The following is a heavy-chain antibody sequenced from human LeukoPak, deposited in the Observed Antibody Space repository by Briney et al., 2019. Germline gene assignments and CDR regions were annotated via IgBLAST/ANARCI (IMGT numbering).Heavy chain of an antibody. D-gene: IGHD3-3*01. J-gene: IGHJ3*02. CDR1: GYTFTSYY. V-gene: IGHV1-46*01. Sequence: GASVKVSCKASGYTFTSYYMHWVRQAPGQGLEWMGIINPSGGSTSYAQKFQGRVTMTRDMSTSTVYMELSSLRSEDTAVYYCAREGGTIFGVVIQAFDIWGQGTMVTVSS. CDR3: AREGGTIFGVVIQAFDI. CDR2: INPSGGST.